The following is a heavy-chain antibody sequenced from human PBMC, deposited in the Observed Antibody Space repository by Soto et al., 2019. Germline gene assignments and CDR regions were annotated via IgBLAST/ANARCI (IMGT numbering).Heavy chain of an antibody. CDR2: IRSTDSSI. CDR3: ARRSAVTTSHSFDL. CDR1: GFTFSDYS. Sequence: QEQLVESGGGLVKPGGSLRLSWAASGFTFSDYSMSWIRQAPGKGLEWLSYIRSTDSSIFYAESVKGRFTISRDNARSPLYLQMVSLRAEDTAVYYCARRSAVTTSHSFDLWGQGTMVTASS. V-gene: IGHV3-11*01. D-gene: IGHD4-17*01. J-gene: IGHJ3*01.